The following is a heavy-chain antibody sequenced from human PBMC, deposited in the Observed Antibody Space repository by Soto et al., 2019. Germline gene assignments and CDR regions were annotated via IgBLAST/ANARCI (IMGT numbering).Heavy chain of an antibody. Sequence: ASVKVSCKASGYTFTSYGISWVRQAPGQGLEWMGWISAYNGNTNYAQKLQGRVTMTTDTSTSTAYMELRSLRSDDTAVYYCARECGDYGSYYFDYWGQGTLVTVSS. V-gene: IGHV1-18*01. D-gene: IGHD4-17*01. J-gene: IGHJ4*02. CDR2: ISAYNGNT. CDR3: ARECGDYGSYYFDY. CDR1: GYTFTSYG.